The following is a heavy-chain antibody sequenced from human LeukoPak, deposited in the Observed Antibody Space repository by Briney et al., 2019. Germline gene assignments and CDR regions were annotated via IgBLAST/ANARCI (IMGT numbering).Heavy chain of an antibody. J-gene: IGHJ4*02. Sequence: ASVKVSCRASGYSFSGYFIHWVRQAPGQGLEWMGRINPNNRDTIYAQKFQGRVTMTRDTSISTAYMELSRLRSDDTAVYYCARVSMAVAGLLDYWGQGTLLTVS. CDR2: INPNNRDT. D-gene: IGHD6-19*01. CDR3: ARVSMAVAGLLDY. V-gene: IGHV1-2*06. CDR1: GYSFSGYF.